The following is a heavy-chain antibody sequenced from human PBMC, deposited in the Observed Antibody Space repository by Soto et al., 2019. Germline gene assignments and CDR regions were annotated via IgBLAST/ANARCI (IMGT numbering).Heavy chain of an antibody. J-gene: IGHJ3*02. Sequence: QVQLQQWGAGLLKPSETLSLTCAVYGGSFSGYYWSWIRQPPGKGLEWIGEINHSGSTNYNPSLKSRVTISVDTSKNQFSLKLSSVTAADTAVYYCARGVIAVAYDAFDIWGQGTMVTVSS. V-gene: IGHV4-34*01. CDR2: INHSGST. CDR1: GGSFSGYY. CDR3: ARGVIAVAYDAFDI. D-gene: IGHD6-19*01.